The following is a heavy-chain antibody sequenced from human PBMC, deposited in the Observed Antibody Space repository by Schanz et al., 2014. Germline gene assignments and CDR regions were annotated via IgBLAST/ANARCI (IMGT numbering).Heavy chain of an antibody. CDR2: IKSAGNNT. Sequence: EVQLVESGGGLVQPGGSLRLSCAASGFTFSTYRMHWVRQVPGKGLVWVSRIKSAGNNTDYADSVKGRFTISRDNSKNALYLQMSSLRAEDAAVYYCARGWIAAAGGAFDYWGQGTLVAVSA. J-gene: IGHJ4*02. D-gene: IGHD6-13*01. V-gene: IGHV3-74*02. CDR1: GFTFSTYR. CDR3: ARGWIAAAGGAFDY.